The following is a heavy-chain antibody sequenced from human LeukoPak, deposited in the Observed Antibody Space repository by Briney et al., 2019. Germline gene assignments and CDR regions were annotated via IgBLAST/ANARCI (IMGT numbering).Heavy chain of an antibody. D-gene: IGHD3-3*01. Sequence: GGSLRLSCAASGFTFSSYWMSWVRQAPGKGLEWVSAISGSGGSTYYADSVKGRFTISRDNSKNTLYLQMNSLRAEDTAVYYCAKDYGKSELRFLDYWGQGTLVTVSS. CDR3: AKDYGKSELRFLDY. CDR1: GFTFSSYW. CDR2: ISGSGGST. J-gene: IGHJ4*02. V-gene: IGHV3-23*01.